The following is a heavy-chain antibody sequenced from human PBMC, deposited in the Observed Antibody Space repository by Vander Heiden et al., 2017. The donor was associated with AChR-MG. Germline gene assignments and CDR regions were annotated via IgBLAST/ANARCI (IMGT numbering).Heavy chain of an antibody. CDR2: IKSKTDGGTT. CDR3: TTRNRGMHDYYYYGMDV. CDR1: GFTFRNAW. Sequence: EVQLVESGGGLVKPGGSLRLSCAASGFTFRNAWMSWVRQAPGKGLEWVGRIKSKTDGGTTDYAAPVKGRFTISRDDSKNTLYLQMNSLKTEDTAVYYCTTRNRGMHDYYYYGMDVWGQGTTVTVSS. D-gene: IGHD2-8*01. V-gene: IGHV3-15*01. J-gene: IGHJ6*02.